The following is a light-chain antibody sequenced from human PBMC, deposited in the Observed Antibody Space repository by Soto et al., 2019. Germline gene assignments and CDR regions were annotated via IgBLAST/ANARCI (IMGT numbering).Light chain of an antibody. V-gene: IGKV2-28*01. CDR1: QSLLYNNTYNY. CDR2: FGS. CDR3: MQDLQSLT. J-gene: IGKJ5*01. Sequence: IVVTQYPLTLPVTPGEPASISCSSSQSLLYNNTYNYLDWYVQKPGQSPQLLIYFGSNRAPGVPDRFSGSGSGTDFTLKINRVEAEDVGTYYCMQDLQSLTFGQGTRLEI.